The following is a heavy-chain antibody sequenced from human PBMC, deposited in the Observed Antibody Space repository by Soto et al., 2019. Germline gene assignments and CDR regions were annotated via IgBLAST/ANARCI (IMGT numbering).Heavy chain of an antibody. CDR1: GFTFSSYA. CDR3: AKDPAYARTKRWLQFFDY. J-gene: IGHJ4*02. D-gene: IGHD5-12*01. CDR2: ISGSGGST. Sequence: PGGSLRLSCAASGFTFSSYAMSWVRQAPGKGLEWVSAISGSGGSTYYADSVKGRFTISRDNSKNTRYLQMNSLRAEDTAVYYCAKDPAYARTKRWLQFFDYWGQGTLVTVSS. V-gene: IGHV3-23*01.